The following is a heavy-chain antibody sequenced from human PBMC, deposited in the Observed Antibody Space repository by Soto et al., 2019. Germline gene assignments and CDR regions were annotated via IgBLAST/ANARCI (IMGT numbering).Heavy chain of an antibody. V-gene: IGHV3-23*01. J-gene: IGHJ4*02. Sequence: PGGSLRLACAASGFTFSSCAMGWVRQAPGKGLEWVSGISGNGGSTYYADSVKGRFTISRDTSKNTLYLQMDSLGAEGTAIYYCAKVVGDGPDYYDFWGQGTLVTVSS. CDR3: AKVVGDGPDYYDF. D-gene: IGHD3-9*01. CDR2: ISGNGGST. CDR1: GFTFSSCA.